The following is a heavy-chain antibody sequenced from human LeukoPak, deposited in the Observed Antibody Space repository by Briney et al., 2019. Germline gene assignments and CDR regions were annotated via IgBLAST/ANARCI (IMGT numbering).Heavy chain of an antibody. Sequence: GASVKVSCKASGYTFTSYGISWVRQAPGQGLEWMGGIIPIFGTANYAQKFQGRVTITSDKSTSTAYMELSSLRSEDTAVYYCARVMNEVFGVVIVDWFDPWGQGTLVTVSS. D-gene: IGHD3-3*01. J-gene: IGHJ5*02. V-gene: IGHV1-69*06. CDR1: GYTFTSYG. CDR2: IIPIFGTA. CDR3: ARVMNEVFGVVIVDWFDP.